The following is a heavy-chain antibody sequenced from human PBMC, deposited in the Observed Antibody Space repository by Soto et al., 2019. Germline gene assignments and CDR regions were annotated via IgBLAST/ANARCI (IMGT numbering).Heavy chain of an antibody. Sequence: GGSLRLSCAASEFTFSNYAVSWVRQAPGKGLEWVSAISYGGGTTYYADSVKGRFTISRDNSKNTLYLQMNSLRAEDTAVYYCAKNPGYYYDSTGYHFDYWGQGTLVTVSS. CDR2: ISYGGGTT. D-gene: IGHD3-22*01. V-gene: IGHV3-23*01. CDR3: AKNPGYYYDSTGYHFDY. CDR1: EFTFSNYA. J-gene: IGHJ4*02.